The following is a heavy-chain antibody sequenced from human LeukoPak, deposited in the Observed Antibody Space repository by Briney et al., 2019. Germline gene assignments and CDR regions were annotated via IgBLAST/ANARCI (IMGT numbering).Heavy chain of an antibody. V-gene: IGHV1-46*04. CDR2: INPSGGTT. J-gene: IGHJ5*02. Sequence: GASVKVSCKASGYRFTSYYMNWVRQAPGQGLEWMGIINPSGGTTTYAQKLQGRVTMTGDTSTSTVYMELSSLRFEDTAVYYCARAVTTYNWFDLWGQGTLVTVSS. CDR3: ARAVTTYNWFDL. D-gene: IGHD4-17*01. CDR1: GYRFTSYY.